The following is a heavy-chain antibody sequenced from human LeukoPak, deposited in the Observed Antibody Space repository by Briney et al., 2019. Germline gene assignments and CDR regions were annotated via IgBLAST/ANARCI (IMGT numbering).Heavy chain of an antibody. CDR3: ARSYSYGSRNFDY. CDR1: GFTFSSYG. J-gene: IGHJ4*02. D-gene: IGHD5-18*01. Sequence: QPGGSLRLSCAASGFTFSSYGMHWVRQAPGKGLEWVAVISYDGSNKYYADSVKGRFTISRDNSKNTLYLQMNSLRSEDTAVYYCARSYSYGSRNFDYWGQGTLVTVSS. CDR2: ISYDGSNK. V-gene: IGHV3-30*03.